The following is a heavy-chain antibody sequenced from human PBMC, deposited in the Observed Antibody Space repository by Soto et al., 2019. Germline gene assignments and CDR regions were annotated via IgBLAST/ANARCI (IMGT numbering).Heavy chain of an antibody. CDR1: GGSISSGGYS. V-gene: IGHV4-30-2*01. Sequence: QLQLQESGSGLVKPSQTLSLTCAVSGGSISSGGYSWSWIRQPPGKGLEWIGYIYHSGSTYYNPSRKSRVTISVDRSKNQFSLKLSSVTAADTAVYYCARSYYDILTGYYTGFDYWGQGTLVTVSS. CDR3: ARSYYDILTGYYTGFDY. D-gene: IGHD3-9*01. CDR2: IYHSGST. J-gene: IGHJ4*02.